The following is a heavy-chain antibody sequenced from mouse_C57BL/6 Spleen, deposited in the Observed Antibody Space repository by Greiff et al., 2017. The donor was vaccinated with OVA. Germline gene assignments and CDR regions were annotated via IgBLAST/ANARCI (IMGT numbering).Heavy chain of an antibody. V-gene: IGHV1-63*01. Sequence: VQLQQSGAELVRPGTSVKMSCKASGYTFTNYWIGWAKQRPGHGLEWIGDIYPGGGYTNYNEKFKGKATLTADKSSSTAYMQFSSLTSEDSAIYYCARGQTGTRDYYAMDYWGQGTLVTVSS. J-gene: IGHJ4*01. CDR2: IYPGGGYT. D-gene: IGHD4-1*01. CDR1: GYTFTNYW. CDR3: ARGQTGTRDYYAMDY.